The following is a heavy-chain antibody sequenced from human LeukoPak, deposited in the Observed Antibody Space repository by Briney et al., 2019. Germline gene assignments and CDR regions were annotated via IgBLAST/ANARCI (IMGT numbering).Heavy chain of an antibody. CDR2: IYYSGST. V-gene: IGHV4-59*01. D-gene: IGHD6-19*01. CDR1: GGSISSYY. CDR3: TRDPGPDTSGWYIVDY. Sequence: SETLSLTCAVSGGSISSYYWSWIRQPPGKGLEWIGHIYYSGSTNYNPSLKSRVTISLDTSKNQFSLKLNSVTAADTAVYYCTRDPGPDTSGWYIVDYWGQGTLVTVSS. J-gene: IGHJ4*02.